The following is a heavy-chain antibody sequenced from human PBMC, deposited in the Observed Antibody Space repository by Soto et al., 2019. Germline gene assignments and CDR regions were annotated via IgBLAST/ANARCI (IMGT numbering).Heavy chain of an antibody. CDR2: ISAYNGNT. CDR3: ARDLAARNPWHYYGMDV. CDR1: GYTFTSYG. V-gene: IGHV1-18*01. D-gene: IGHD6-6*01. Sequence: ASVKVSCKASGYTFTSYGISWVRQAPGQGLEWMGWISAYNGNTNYAQKLQGRVTMTTDTSTSTAYMELRSLRSDDTAVYYCARDLAARNPWHYYGMDVWGQGTTVTVSS. J-gene: IGHJ6*02.